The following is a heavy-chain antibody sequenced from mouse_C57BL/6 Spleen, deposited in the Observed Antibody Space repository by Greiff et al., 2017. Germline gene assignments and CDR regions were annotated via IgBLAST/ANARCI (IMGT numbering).Heavy chain of an antibody. CDR2: ISSGSSTI. CDR3: ARRTTPHAMDY. V-gene: IGHV5-17*01. Sequence: EVILVESGGGLVKPGGSLKLSCAASGFTFSDYGMHWVRQAPEKGLEWVAYISSGSSTIYYADTVKGRFTISRDNAKNTLFLQMTSLRSEDTAMYYCARRTTPHAMDYWGQGTSGTVSS. D-gene: IGHD1-1*01. CDR1: GFTFSDYG. J-gene: IGHJ4*01.